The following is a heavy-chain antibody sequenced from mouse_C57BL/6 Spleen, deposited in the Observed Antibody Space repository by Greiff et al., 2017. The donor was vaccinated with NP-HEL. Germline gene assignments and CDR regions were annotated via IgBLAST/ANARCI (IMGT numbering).Heavy chain of an antibody. CDR2: ISSGSSTI. V-gene: IGHV5-17*01. Sequence: EVMLVESGGGLVKPGGSLKLSCAASGFTFSDYGMHWVRQAPEKGLEWVAYISSGSSTIYYADTVKGRFTISRDNAKNTLFLQMTSLRSEDTAMYYCARFPIYYSKMDYWGQGTSVTVSS. D-gene: IGHD2-5*01. CDR1: GFTFSDYG. J-gene: IGHJ4*01. CDR3: ARFPIYYSKMDY.